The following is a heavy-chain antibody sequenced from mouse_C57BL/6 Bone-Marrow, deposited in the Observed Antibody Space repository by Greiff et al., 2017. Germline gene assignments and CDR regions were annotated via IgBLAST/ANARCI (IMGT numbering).Heavy chain of an antibody. J-gene: IGHJ1*03. CDR1: GYTFTSYW. CDR3: ARDPYYYGSSAWYFDV. D-gene: IGHD1-1*01. V-gene: IGHV1-52*01. Sequence: VQLQQPGAELVRPGSSVKLSCKASGYTFTSYWMHWVKQRPIQGLEWIGNIDPSDSETHYNQKFKDKATLTVDKSSSTAYMQLSSLTSEDSAVYYCARDPYYYGSSAWYFDVWGTGTTVTVSS. CDR2: IDPSDSET.